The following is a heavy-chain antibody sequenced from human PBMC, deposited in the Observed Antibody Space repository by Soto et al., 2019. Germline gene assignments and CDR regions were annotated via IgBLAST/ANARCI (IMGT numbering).Heavy chain of an antibody. CDR2: IVVGSGNT. J-gene: IGHJ6*02. D-gene: IGHD3-3*01. V-gene: IGHV1-58*01. CDR1: GFTFTSSA. Sequence: ASVKVSCKASGFTFTSSAVQWVRQARGQRLEWIGWIVVGSGNTNYAQKFQERVTITRDMSTSTAYMELSSLRSEDTAVYYCAADRRYDFWSEYYYYGMDVWGQGTTVTVSS. CDR3: AADRRYDFWSEYYYYGMDV.